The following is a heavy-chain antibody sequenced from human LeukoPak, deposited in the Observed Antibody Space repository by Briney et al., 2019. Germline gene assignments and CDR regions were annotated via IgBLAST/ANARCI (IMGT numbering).Heavy chain of an antibody. CDR1: GDSISSSGYF. D-gene: IGHD5-12*01. V-gene: IGHV4-39*01. Sequence: SETLSLTCTASGDSISSSGYFWGWIRQPPGKGLERIGNIHYSGSTYYNPSLKSRVTISVDTSKNQFSLKLTSVTAADTAVYYCATRYCPYSGCNFFPHYWGQGTLVTVSS. CDR2: IHYSGST. CDR3: ATRYCPYSGCNFFPHY. J-gene: IGHJ4*02.